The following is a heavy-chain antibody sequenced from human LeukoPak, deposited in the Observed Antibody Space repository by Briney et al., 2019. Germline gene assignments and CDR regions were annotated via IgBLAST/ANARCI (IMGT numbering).Heavy chain of an antibody. CDR2: ISGSGGTT. V-gene: IGHV3-23*01. D-gene: IGHD3-10*01. J-gene: IGHJ4*02. Sequence: GSLRLSCTASGFTFSSYAMTWVRPAPRKGLEWVSGISGSGGTTYYADSVKGRFTISRDNSMNTLYLEVNSLRAEDTAMYYCAKESGRYYNSGNSGPYYFDSWGQGTLVAVSS. CDR1: GFTFSSYA. CDR3: AKESGRYYNSGNSGPYYFDS.